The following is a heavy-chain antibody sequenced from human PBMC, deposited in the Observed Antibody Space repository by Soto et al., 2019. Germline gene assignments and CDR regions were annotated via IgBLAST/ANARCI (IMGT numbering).Heavy chain of an antibody. D-gene: IGHD3-16*01. CDR2: VYPGDSNT. J-gene: IGHJ6*02. Sequence: GESLKISCKASGYRFTTYWIAWVRRMPGRGLEWMGIVYPGDSNTKYGPSFQGRITISADRSINTAYLQWSSLEASDTAMYYCARAPTIGTVWGRDYSSFLDVWGQGTTVTVSS. V-gene: IGHV5-51*01. CDR1: GYRFTTYW. CDR3: ARAPTIGTVWGRDYSSFLDV.